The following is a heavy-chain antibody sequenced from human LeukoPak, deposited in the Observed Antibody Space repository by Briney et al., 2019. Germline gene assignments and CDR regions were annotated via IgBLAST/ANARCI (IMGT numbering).Heavy chain of an antibody. CDR1: GFAFSPYA. J-gene: IGHJ4*02. Sequence: GGSLRLSCAASGFAFSPYAMNWVRQAPGKGLEWVSFITGDSNTIYYADSMKGRFTDSRDNAENSLYLQMNSLSAEDTAVYYCARDRMGGSFDYWGQGTLVTVSS. CDR3: ARDRMGGSFDY. V-gene: IGHV3-48*01. D-gene: IGHD2-15*01. CDR2: ITGDSNTI.